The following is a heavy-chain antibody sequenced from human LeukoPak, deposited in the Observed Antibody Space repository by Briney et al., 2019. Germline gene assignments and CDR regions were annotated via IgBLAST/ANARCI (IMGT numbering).Heavy chain of an antibody. Sequence: RASVKVSCKASGYTFTSYYMHWVRQAPGQGLEWMGGIIPIFGTANYAQKFQGRVTITADESTSTAYMELSSLRSEDTAVYYCARTPVGYYGSDWFDPWGQGTLVTVSS. CDR2: IIPIFGTA. CDR3: ARTPVGYYGSDWFDP. D-gene: IGHD3-10*01. V-gene: IGHV1-69*13. J-gene: IGHJ5*02. CDR1: GYTFTSYY.